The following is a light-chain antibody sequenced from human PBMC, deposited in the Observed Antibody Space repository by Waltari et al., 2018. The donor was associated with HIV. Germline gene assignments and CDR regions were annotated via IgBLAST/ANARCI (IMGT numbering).Light chain of an antibody. CDR2: DAS. V-gene: IGKV3-15*01. Sequence: MTQSPATLSVSPGVRTTRSCRARQSLRSNLAWYQQNPGQAPRLLIYDASTRATGIPARFSGSGSGTEFTLTISSLQSEDFALYSCQQYDNGYTFGQGTKLEIK. J-gene: IGKJ2*01. CDR1: QSLRSN. CDR3: QQYDNGYT.